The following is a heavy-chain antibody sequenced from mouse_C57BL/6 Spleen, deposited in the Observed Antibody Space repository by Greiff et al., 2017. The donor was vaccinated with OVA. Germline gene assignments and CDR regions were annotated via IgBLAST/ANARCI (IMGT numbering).Heavy chain of an antibody. V-gene: IGHV1-61*01. CDR3: ARREIYYGNYFDY. CDR1: GYTFTSYW. J-gene: IGHJ2*01. CDR2: IYPSDSET. Sequence: QVQLQQPGAELVRPGSSVKLSCKASGYTFTSYWMDWVKQRPGQGLEWIGNIYPSDSETHYNQKFKDKATLTVDKSSSTAYMQLSSLTSEDSAVYYCARREIYYGNYFDYWGQGTTLTVSS. D-gene: IGHD2-1*01.